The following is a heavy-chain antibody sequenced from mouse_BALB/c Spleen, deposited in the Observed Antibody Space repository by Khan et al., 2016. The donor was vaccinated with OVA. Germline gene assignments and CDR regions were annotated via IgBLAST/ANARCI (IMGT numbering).Heavy chain of an antibody. CDR2: INPSDGGT. Sequence: QVQLKQSGAELVKPGTSVKLSCKASGYTFTSYYMYWVKKRPGQGLEWIGGINPSDGGTIFNEKFKSKATLTVDKSSSTAYMPLSSLTSEDSAVYDCTRAAYGDPFAYWGQGTLVTVAA. J-gene: IGHJ3*01. D-gene: IGHD2-13*01. CDR1: GYTFTSYY. CDR3: TRAAYGDPFAY. V-gene: IGHV1S81*02.